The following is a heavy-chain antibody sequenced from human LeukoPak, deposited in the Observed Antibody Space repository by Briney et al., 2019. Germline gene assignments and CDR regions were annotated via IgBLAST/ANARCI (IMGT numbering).Heavy chain of an antibody. Sequence: SETLSLTCTVPGGSISSYYWSWIRQPPGKGLEWIGYIYYSGSTNYNPSLKSRVTISVDTSKNQFSLKLSSVTAADTAVYYCARAASPYYYDSSGSITFDYWGQGTLVTVSS. D-gene: IGHD3-22*01. CDR3: ARAASPYYYDSSGSITFDY. J-gene: IGHJ4*02. CDR1: GGSISSYY. V-gene: IGHV4-59*01. CDR2: IYYSGST.